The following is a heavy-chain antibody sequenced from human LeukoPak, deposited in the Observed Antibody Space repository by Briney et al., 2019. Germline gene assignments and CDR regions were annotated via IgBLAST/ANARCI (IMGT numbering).Heavy chain of an antibody. CDR1: GYTFTSYG. D-gene: IGHD3-10*01. CDR2: ISAYNGNT. CDR3: ARDFESRPYGSGCGYDY. V-gene: IGHV1-18*01. J-gene: IGHJ4*02. Sequence: ASVKVSCKASGYTFTSYGISWVRQAPGQLLEWMGWISAYNGNTNYAQKLQGRVTMTTDTSTSTAYMELRSLRSDDTAVYYCARDFESRPYGSGCGYDYWGQGTLVTVSS.